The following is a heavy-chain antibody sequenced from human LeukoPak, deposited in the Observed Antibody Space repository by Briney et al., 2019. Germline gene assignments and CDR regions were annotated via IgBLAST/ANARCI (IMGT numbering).Heavy chain of an antibody. Sequence: GGSLRLSCAASGFSFSDSYMTWIRQAPGKGLEWFSYISGGGSDTSCVDSVKGRFTVSRDNANNSLYLQMNSLRAEDTAVYYCARDEHQYYSESSGRFDFWGQGVLVTVSS. CDR2: ISGGGSDT. J-gene: IGHJ4*02. CDR1: GFSFSDSY. CDR3: ARDEHQYYSESSGRFDF. V-gene: IGHV3-11*06. D-gene: IGHD3-22*01.